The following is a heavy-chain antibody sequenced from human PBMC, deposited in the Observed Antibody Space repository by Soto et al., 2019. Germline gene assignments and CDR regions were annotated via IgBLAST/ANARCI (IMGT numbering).Heavy chain of an antibody. Sequence: PSETLSLTCAVYGGSFSGYYWSWIRQPPGKGLEWIGDINHTGSTKYNPSLNSRVTISVDTSKNQFSLTVTSVTAADTAVYYCARTPGYWGQGTLVTVSS. J-gene: IGHJ4*02. CDR2: INHTGST. V-gene: IGHV4-34*01. CDR3: ARTPGY. CDR1: GGSFSGYY.